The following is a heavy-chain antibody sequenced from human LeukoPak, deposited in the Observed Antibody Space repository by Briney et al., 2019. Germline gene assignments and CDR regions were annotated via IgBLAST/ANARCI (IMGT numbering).Heavy chain of an antibody. CDR3: ARDTDPYSSSWYFDY. D-gene: IGHD6-13*01. CDR2: IYHSGST. J-gene: IGHJ4*02. CDR1: GYSISSGYC. Sequence: SETLSLTCAVSGYSISSGYCWGWIRQPPGKGLEWIGSIYHSGSTYYNPSLKSRVTISVDTSKNQFSLKLSSVTAADTAVYYCARDTDPYSSSWYFDYWGQGTLVTVSS. V-gene: IGHV4-38-2*02.